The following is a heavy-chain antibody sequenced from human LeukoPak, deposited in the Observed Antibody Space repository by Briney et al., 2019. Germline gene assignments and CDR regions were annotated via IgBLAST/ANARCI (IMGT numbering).Heavy chain of an antibody. CDR3: AREERYSSSWYRGDAFDI. D-gene: IGHD6-13*01. Sequence: SQTLSLTCTVSGGSISSGSYYWSWIRQPAGKGLEWIGRIYTSGSTNYNPSLKSRVTISVDTSKNQFSLKLSSVTAADTAVYYCAREERYSSSWYRGDAFDIWGQGTMVTVSS. V-gene: IGHV4-61*02. CDR1: GGSISSGSYY. J-gene: IGHJ3*02. CDR2: IYTSGST.